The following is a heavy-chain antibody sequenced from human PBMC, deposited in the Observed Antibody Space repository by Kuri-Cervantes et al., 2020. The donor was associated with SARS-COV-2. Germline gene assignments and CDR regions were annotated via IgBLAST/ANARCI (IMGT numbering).Heavy chain of an antibody. D-gene: IGHD1-14*01. CDR2: INSDGSST. CDR3: AKGTTTYTSPFDY. CDR1: GFTFRSYW. V-gene: IGHV3-74*01. J-gene: IGHJ4*02. Sequence: GGSLRPSCAASGFTFRSYWMHWVLQAPGKVLVWVSRINSDGSSTSYADSVKGRFTISRDNFMNMMFLQMSSLRADDTAVYYCAKGTTTYTSPFDYWGRGTLVTVSS.